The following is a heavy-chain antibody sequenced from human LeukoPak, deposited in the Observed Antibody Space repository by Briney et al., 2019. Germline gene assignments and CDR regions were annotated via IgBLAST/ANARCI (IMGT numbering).Heavy chain of an antibody. CDR2: INPNSGGT. V-gene: IGHV1-2*06. CDR3: ARSNYYDSSGYVIDY. CDR1: GYTFTGYY. D-gene: IGHD3-22*01. Sequence: EASVKVSCKASGYTFTGYYIHWVRQAPGQGLEWMGRINPNSGGTNYAQQFEGRVTMTRDTSISIAYMDLSRLRSDDTAVYYCARSNYYDSSGYVIDYWGQGTQVTVSS. J-gene: IGHJ4*02.